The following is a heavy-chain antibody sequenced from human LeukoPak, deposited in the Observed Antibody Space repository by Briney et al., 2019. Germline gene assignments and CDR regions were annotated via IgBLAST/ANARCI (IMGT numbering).Heavy chain of an antibody. D-gene: IGHD5-12*01. Sequence: GGSLRLYCAASGFTFSSYSMNWVRQAPGKGLEWVSSISSSSSYIYYADSVKGRFTISRDNAKNSLYLQMNSLRAEDTALYYCAKGAYDYIEMGYFDSWGQGTLVTVSS. CDR1: GFTFSSYS. CDR3: AKGAYDYIEMGYFDS. CDR2: ISSSSSYI. V-gene: IGHV3-21*04. J-gene: IGHJ4*02.